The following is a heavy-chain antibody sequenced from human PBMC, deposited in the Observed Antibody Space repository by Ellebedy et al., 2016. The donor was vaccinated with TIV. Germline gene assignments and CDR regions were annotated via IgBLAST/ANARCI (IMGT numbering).Heavy chain of an antibody. J-gene: IGHJ5*02. CDR1: GFTFGDYA. CDR2: IRSKAYGGTT. CDR3: TTWGLRGNWFDP. V-gene: IGHV3-49*03. D-gene: IGHD3-16*01. Sequence: GESLKISCTASGFTFGDYAMSWFRQAPGKGLEWVGFIRSKAYGGTTEYAASVKGRFTISRDDSKSIAYLQMNSLKTEDTAVYYCTTWGLRGNWFDPWGQGTLVTVSS.